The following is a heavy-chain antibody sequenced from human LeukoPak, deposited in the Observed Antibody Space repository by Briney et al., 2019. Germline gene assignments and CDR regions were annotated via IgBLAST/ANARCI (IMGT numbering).Heavy chain of an antibody. V-gene: IGHV3-23*01. Sequence: GSLRLSCAASGFTFSSHAMSWVRQAPGKGLEWVSGSSGSGDSTNYADSVKGRFTISRDNSRNTLYLQMNSLRAEDTAVYYCAKHGTYYDFWSGQYYFDYWGQGTLVTVSS. CDR1: GFTFSSHA. D-gene: IGHD3-3*01. CDR2: SSGSGDST. CDR3: AKHGTYYDFWSGQYYFDY. J-gene: IGHJ4*02.